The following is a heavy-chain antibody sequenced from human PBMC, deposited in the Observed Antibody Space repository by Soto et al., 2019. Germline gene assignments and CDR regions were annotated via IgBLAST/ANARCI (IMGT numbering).Heavy chain of an antibody. Sequence: ASVKVSCKASGYTFTGYYMHWVRQAPGQGLEWMGWINPNSGGTNYAQKFQGWVTMTRDTSISTAYMELGRLRSDDTAVYYCARGDYYDSSGLKGYGMDVWGQGTTVTVSS. D-gene: IGHD3-22*01. CDR1: GYTFTGYY. J-gene: IGHJ6*02. CDR2: INPNSGGT. CDR3: ARGDYYDSSGLKGYGMDV. V-gene: IGHV1-2*04.